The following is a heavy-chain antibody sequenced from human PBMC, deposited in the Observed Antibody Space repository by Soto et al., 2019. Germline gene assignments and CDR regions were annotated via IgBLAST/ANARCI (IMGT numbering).Heavy chain of an antibody. J-gene: IGHJ4*02. V-gene: IGHV3-30*18. CDR2: ISYDGSNK. D-gene: IGHD3-9*01. CDR3: AKDHFDWLFGY. Sequence: QVQLVESGGGVVQPGRSLRLSCAASGFTFSSYGMHWVRQAPGKGLEWVAVISYDGSNKYYADSVKGRFTISRDNSKNTLDLQMNSLRAEDTAVYYCAKDHFDWLFGYWGQGTLVTVSS. CDR1: GFTFSSYG.